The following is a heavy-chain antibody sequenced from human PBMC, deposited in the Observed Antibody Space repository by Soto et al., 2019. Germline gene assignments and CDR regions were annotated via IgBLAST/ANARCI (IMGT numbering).Heavy chain of an antibody. Sequence: SVKVSCKASGFTFTSSAVQWVRQARGQRLEWIGWIVVGSGNTNYAQKFQERVTITRDMSTSTAYMELSSLRSEDTAVYYCAAEGTRSDSVFDYWGQGTLVTVSS. CDR1: GFTFTSSA. J-gene: IGHJ4*02. D-gene: IGHD2-21*02. CDR3: AAEGTRSDSVFDY. V-gene: IGHV1-58*01. CDR2: IVVGSGNT.